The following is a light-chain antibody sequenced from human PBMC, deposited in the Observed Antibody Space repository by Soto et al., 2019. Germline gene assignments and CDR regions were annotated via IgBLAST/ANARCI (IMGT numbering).Light chain of an antibody. Sequence: AIQMTQSPSSLSASVGDRVTITCRASQGIRNDLGWYQQEPGKAPKLLIYAASSLESGVPSRFSGSGSGTDFTLTISSLQPEDFATYYCQQYHIYSGTFGQGTKVDI. CDR3: QQYHIYSGT. CDR2: AAS. V-gene: IGKV1-6*01. J-gene: IGKJ1*01. CDR1: QGIRND.